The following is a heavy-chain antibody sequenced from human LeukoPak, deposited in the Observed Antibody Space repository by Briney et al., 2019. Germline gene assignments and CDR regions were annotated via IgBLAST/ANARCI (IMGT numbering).Heavy chain of an antibody. CDR3: ARDPGDIVVVKEDWFDP. CDR2: ISSSSSYI. CDR1: GFTFGDTW. J-gene: IGHJ5*02. Sequence: GGSLRLSCAASGFTFGDTWMNWVRQAPGKGLEWVSSISSSSSYIYYADSVKGRFTISRDNAKNSLYLQMDSLRAEDTAVYYCARDPGDIVVVKEDWFDPWGQGTLVTVSS. V-gene: IGHV3-21*01. D-gene: IGHD2-15*01.